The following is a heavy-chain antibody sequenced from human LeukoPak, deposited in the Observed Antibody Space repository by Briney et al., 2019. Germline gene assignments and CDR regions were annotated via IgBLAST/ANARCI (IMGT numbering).Heavy chain of an antibody. CDR1: GFTFDSYA. CDR2: IRSKAYGGTT. J-gene: IGHJ4*02. Sequence: GGSLRLSCAASGFTFDSYAVNWVRQAPGKGLEWVGFIRSKAYGGTTEYAASVKGRFTISRDDSKSIAYLQMNSLKTEDTAVYYCTRGVYWGQGTLVTVSS. CDR3: TRGVY. V-gene: IGHV3-49*04.